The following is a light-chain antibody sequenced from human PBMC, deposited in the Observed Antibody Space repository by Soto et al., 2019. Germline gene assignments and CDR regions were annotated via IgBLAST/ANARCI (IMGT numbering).Light chain of an antibody. Sequence: QSVLTQPASVSGSPGQSIAISCTGTSSDVGAYNYVSWYQQHPGKAPKLTIYDVNNRPSGVSNRFSGSKSGNTASLTISVLQAEDEADYYCCSYTTSSTYVFGTGTKVTVL. CDR1: SSDVGAYNY. V-gene: IGLV2-14*03. CDR2: DVN. CDR3: CSYTTSSTYV. J-gene: IGLJ1*01.